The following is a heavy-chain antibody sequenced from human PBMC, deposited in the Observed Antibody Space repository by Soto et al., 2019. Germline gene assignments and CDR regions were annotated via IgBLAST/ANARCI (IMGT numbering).Heavy chain of an antibody. D-gene: IGHD6-19*01. J-gene: IGHJ4*02. CDR2: ISGSGGST. CDR3: AKGYSGWYFDY. V-gene: IGHV3-23*01. Sequence: EVHLLESGGGLVKPGGSLRLSCAASGFTFNSYAMNWVRQAPGKGLEWVSAISGSGGSTYYADSVKGRFTVSRDNAKNTLYLQMNSLRAEDTAVYYCAKGYSGWYFDYWGQGTLVTVS. CDR1: GFTFNSYA.